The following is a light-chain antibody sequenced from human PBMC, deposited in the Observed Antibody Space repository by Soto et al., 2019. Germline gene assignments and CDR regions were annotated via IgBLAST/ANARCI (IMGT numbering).Light chain of an antibody. CDR3: QQYRSYWT. V-gene: IGKV1-5*03. CDR2: KAS. J-gene: IGKJ1*01. Sequence: DIQVTQSPSTLSASVGDRLTMSCRASQNINSWLAWYQQKPGKAPHLLIYKASNLQSGVPSRLSGSGSGTEFTLTISSLQPDDFATYYCQQYRSYWTFGQGTKV. CDR1: QNINSW.